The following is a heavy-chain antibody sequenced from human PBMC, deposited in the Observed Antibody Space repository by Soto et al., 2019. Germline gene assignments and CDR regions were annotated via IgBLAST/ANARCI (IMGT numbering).Heavy chain of an antibody. CDR2: ISGSGGST. Sequence: PGGSLRLSCAASGFTFSSYAMSWVRQAPGKGLEWVSAISGSGGSTYYADSVKGRFTISRDNSKNTLYLQMNSLRAEDTAVYYCAKDPYYYDSSGKNGFDYWGQGTLVTVAS. D-gene: IGHD3-22*01. CDR1: GFTFSSYA. CDR3: AKDPYYYDSSGKNGFDY. V-gene: IGHV3-23*01. J-gene: IGHJ4*02.